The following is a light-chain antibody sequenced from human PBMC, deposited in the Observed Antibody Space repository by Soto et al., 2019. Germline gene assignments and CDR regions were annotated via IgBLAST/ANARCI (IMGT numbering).Light chain of an antibody. J-gene: IGKJ2*01. CDR3: QQWSRSPRT. Sequence: EIVLTQSPGTLSLSPGERATLSCRASQSVTNSRLAWYQQKPGQAPKVLIYGGSNRATGIPDRFSGSGSGTDFTLTISRLEPEDFAIYYGQQWSRSPRTFGQGTKREIK. CDR2: GGS. CDR1: QSVTNSR. V-gene: IGKV3-20*01.